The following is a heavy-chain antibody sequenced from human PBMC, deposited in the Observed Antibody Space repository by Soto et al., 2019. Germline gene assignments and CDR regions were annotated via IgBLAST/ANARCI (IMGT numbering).Heavy chain of an antibody. CDR1: GFTVSSNY. Sequence: GGSLRLSCAASGFTVSSNYMSWVRQAPGKGLEWVSVIYSGGSTYYADSVKGRFTISRDNSKNTLYLQMNSLRAEDTAVYYCARDRRITERGHNYYGMDVWGQGTTVTVSS. J-gene: IGHJ6*02. D-gene: IGHD3-10*01. CDR2: IYSGGST. V-gene: IGHV3-53*01. CDR3: ARDRRITERGHNYYGMDV.